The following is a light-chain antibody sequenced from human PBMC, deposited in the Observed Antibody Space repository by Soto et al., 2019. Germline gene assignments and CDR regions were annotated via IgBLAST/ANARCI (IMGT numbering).Light chain of an antibody. Sequence: EVVLTQSPGTLSLSPGEGATLSCKATQRVSSSYLAWYQQKPGQAPRLLIYGASSRATGIPDRFSGSGSGTDFMLTISRLEPEDVAVYCCQQYGSSPFTFGGGTKVEI. CDR2: GAS. CDR3: QQYGSSPFT. J-gene: IGKJ4*01. CDR1: QRVSSSY. V-gene: IGKV3-20*01.